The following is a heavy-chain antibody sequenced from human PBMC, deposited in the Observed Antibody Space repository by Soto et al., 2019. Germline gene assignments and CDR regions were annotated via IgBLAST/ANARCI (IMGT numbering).Heavy chain of an antibody. CDR1: GGTFSSYA. CDR2: IIPIFGTA. CDR3: ARDSGGDDSSGYYRTLDAFDI. J-gene: IGHJ3*02. D-gene: IGHD3-22*01. Sequence: SVKVSCKASGGTFSSYAISWVRQAPGQGLEWIGGIIPIFGTANYAQKFQGRVTITADESTSTAYMELSSLRSEDTAVYYCARDSGGDDSSGYYRTLDAFDIWGQGTMVTVSS. V-gene: IGHV1-69*13.